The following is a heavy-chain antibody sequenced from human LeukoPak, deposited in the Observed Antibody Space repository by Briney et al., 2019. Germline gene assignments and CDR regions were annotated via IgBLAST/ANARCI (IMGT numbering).Heavy chain of an antibody. J-gene: IGHJ4*02. V-gene: IGHV3-21*01. Sequence: GGSPRLSCTASGFIFSTYSMIWVRQAPGKGLEWVSSISSTSGNKYYADSVKGRFTISRDNAKNSLYLQMNSLRAEDTAVYYCAKGDVSVTREFDYWGQGTLVTVSS. CDR3: AKGDVSVTREFDY. D-gene: IGHD7-27*01. CDR1: GFIFSTYS. CDR2: ISSTSGNK.